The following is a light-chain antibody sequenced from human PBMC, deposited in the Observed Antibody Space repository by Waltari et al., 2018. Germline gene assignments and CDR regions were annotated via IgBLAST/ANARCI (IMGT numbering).Light chain of an antibody. CDR3: YSYAGSSV. CDR1: TSDIENFTL. CDR2: EGD. V-gene: IGLV2-23*01. Sequence: QSALTQPASVSGSPGQSSTIPCPGTTSDIENFTLVCVYRQHPDKAPKLFIYEGDKRPSGVSDRLTVSKSGNTASLTISGLQAEDEADYFCYSYAGSSVFGTGTKVTVL. J-gene: IGLJ1*01.